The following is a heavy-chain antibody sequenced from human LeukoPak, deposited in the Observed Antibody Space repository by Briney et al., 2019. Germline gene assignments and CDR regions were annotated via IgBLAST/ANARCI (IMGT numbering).Heavy chain of an antibody. Sequence: GGSLRLSCAASGFTFSNYAMSWVRQAPGKGLEWVSAISGSGGSTYYADSVKGRFTISRDNSKNTLYLQMNSLRAEDTAVYYCASISSSPPHYYYYYMDVWGKGTTVTVSS. CDR3: ASISSSPPHYYYYYMDV. CDR2: ISGSGGST. J-gene: IGHJ6*03. D-gene: IGHD6-6*01. CDR1: GFTFSNYA. V-gene: IGHV3-23*01.